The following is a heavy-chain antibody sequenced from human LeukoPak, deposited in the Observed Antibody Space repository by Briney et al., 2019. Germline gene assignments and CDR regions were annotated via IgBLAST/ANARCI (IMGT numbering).Heavy chain of an antibody. V-gene: IGHV1-8*03. J-gene: IGHJ4*02. CDR2: MNPNSGNT. D-gene: IGHD3-22*01. Sequence: WASVKVSCKTSGYTFSSYDINWVRQATGQGLEWMGWMNPNSGNTGYAQKFQGRVTITRNTSISTAYMELSSLRSEDTAVYYCARGYRIYDSSGYYNLDYWGQGTLVTVSS. CDR3: ARGYRIYDSSGYYNLDY. CDR1: GYTFSSYD.